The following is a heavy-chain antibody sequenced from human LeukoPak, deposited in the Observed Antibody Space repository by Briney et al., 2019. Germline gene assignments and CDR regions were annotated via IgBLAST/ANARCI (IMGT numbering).Heavy chain of an antibody. Sequence: ASVKVSCKASGGTFSSYAISWVRQAPGQGLEWMGGIIPIFGTANYAQKFQGRVTITADESTSTAYMDLSSLRSEDTAVYYCAEGRRVPAAAYYYYYMDVWGKGTTVTVSS. CDR2: IIPIFGTA. J-gene: IGHJ6*03. CDR1: GGTFSSYA. D-gene: IGHD2-2*01. CDR3: AEGRRVPAAAYYYYYMDV. V-gene: IGHV1-69*13.